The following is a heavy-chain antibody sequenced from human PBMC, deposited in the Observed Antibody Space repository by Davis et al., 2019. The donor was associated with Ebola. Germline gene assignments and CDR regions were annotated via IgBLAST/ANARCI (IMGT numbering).Heavy chain of an antibody. CDR3: ARRNRYCSGGSCRNWFDP. CDR1: GGSISSYY. CDR2: IYHSGST. Sequence: SETLSLTCTVSGGSISSYYWSWIRQPPGKGLEWIGYIYHSGSTNYNPSLKSRVTISVDKSKNQFSLKLSSVTAADTAVYYCARRNRYCSGGSCRNWFDPWGQGTLVTVSS. J-gene: IGHJ5*02. D-gene: IGHD2-15*01. V-gene: IGHV4-59*12.